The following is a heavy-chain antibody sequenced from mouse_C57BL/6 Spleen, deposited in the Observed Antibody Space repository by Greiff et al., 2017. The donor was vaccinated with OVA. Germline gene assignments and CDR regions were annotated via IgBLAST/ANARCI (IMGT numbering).Heavy chain of an antibody. Sequence: EVKLVESGGGLVKPGGSLKLSCAASGFTFSDYGMHWVRQAPEKGLEWVAYISSGSSTIYYADTVKGRFTISRDNAKNTLFLQMTSLRSEDTAMYYCARYYGYDGEDFDYWGQGTTLTVSS. V-gene: IGHV5-17*01. J-gene: IGHJ2*01. D-gene: IGHD2-2*01. CDR2: ISSGSSTI. CDR3: ARYYGYDGEDFDY. CDR1: GFTFSDYG.